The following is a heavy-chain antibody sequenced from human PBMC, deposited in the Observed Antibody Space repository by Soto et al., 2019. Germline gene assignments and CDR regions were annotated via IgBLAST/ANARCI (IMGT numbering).Heavy chain of an antibody. J-gene: IGHJ4*02. Sequence: GASVKVSCKTSGYTFSNNGLSWVRQAPGQGLEWMGWISAYNGNTNYAQKFQGRVTMTTDTSTSTAYMELRSLRSDDTAVYYCARGSGLARSGEFDYWGQETLVTVSS. V-gene: IGHV1-18*01. CDR2: ISAYNGNT. CDR1: GYTFSNNG. D-gene: IGHD3-3*01. CDR3: ARGSGLARSGEFDY.